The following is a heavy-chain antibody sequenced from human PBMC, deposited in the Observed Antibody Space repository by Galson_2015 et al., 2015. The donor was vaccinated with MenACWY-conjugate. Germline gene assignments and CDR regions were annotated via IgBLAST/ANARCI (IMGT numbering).Heavy chain of an antibody. CDR1: GFTFNTYN. V-gene: IGHV3-48*02. D-gene: IGHD6-6*01. J-gene: IGHJ4*02. CDR2: ISSSSTTI. Sequence: SLRLSCAASGFTFNTYNMNWVRQAPGKGLEWVSYISSSSTTIYYADSVKGRFTVSRDNAKNSLYLHMNSLRDEDTALYFCARDSAARYWGQGTLVTVSS. CDR3: ARDSAARY.